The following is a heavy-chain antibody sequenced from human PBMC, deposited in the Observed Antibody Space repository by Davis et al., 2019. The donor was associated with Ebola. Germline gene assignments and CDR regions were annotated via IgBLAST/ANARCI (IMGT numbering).Heavy chain of an antibody. J-gene: IGHJ4*02. V-gene: IGHV3-11*05. CDR2: ISSSSSYT. CDR3: AKDHGTTPFIFDY. D-gene: IGHD1-1*01. CDR1: GFTFSDYY. Sequence: GESLKISCAASGFTFSDYYMSWIRQAPGKGLEWVSYISSSSSYTNYADSVKGRFTISRDNAKNSLYLQMNSLRTEDTALYYCAKDHGTTPFIFDYWGQGTLVTVSS.